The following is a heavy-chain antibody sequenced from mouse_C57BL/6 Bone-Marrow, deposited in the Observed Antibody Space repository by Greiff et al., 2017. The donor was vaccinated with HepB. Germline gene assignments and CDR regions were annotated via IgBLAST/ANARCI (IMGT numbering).Heavy chain of an antibody. CDR3: ARPNYYYAMDY. J-gene: IGHJ4*01. Sequence: EVQLQESGPGLVKPSQSLSLTCSVTGYSITSGYYWNWIRQFPGNKLEWMGYISYDGSNNYNPSLKNRISITRDTSKNQFFLKLNSVTTEDTATYYCARPNYYYAMDYWGQGTSVTVSS. V-gene: IGHV3-6*01. CDR2: ISYDGSN. CDR1: GYSITSGYY.